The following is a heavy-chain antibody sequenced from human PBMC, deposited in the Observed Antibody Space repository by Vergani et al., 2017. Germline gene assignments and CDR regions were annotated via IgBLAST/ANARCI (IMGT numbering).Heavy chain of an antibody. V-gene: IGHV3-7*01. CDR2: IKEDGSEK. CDR1: GFSFRHYW. CDR3: ATERAAIAREGYDY. J-gene: IGHJ4*02. Sequence: EVQLVESGGGLVQPGGSLRLSCAASGFSFRHYWMTWVRQAPGKGLEWVANIKEDGSEKYCVGSVKGRFTISRDNAKNSVYLQMNSLRAEDTAVYDCATERAAIAREGYDYWGQGTLVTVSS. D-gene: IGHD6-13*01.